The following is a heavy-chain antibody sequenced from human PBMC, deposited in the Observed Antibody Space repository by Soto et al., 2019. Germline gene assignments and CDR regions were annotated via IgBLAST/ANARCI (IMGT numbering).Heavy chain of an antibody. CDR1: GGSISTYY. CDR3: ARDLWGYCGADCYPLDV. J-gene: IGHJ6*02. D-gene: IGHD2-21*02. Sequence: SETLSLTCTVSGGSISTYYWSWIRQPPGKGLEWIGYMYKTGNTIYNPSLKSRVTISVDTSKNQFSLKLNSVTAADTAVYYCARDLWGYCGADCYPLDVWGQGTTVT. CDR2: MYKTGNT. V-gene: IGHV4-59*01.